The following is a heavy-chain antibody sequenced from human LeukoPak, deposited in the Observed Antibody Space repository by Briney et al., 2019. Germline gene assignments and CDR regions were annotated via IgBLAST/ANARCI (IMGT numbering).Heavy chain of an antibody. J-gene: IGHJ3*02. Sequence: SETLSLTCTVSGGSISSYYWSWIRQPAGKGLEWIGRIYTSGSTNYNPSLKSRVTMSVDTSKNQFSLKLSSVTAADTAVYYCARAAYDYGDYGHAFDIWGQGTMVTVSS. CDR2: IYTSGST. V-gene: IGHV4-4*07. CDR3: ARAAYDYGDYGHAFDI. CDR1: GGSISSYY. D-gene: IGHD4-17*01.